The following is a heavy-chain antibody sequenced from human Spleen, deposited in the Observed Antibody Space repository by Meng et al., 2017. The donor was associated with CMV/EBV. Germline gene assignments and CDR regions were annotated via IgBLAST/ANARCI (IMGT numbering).Heavy chain of an antibody. CDR2: IKQDGSEK. J-gene: IGHJ6*02. V-gene: IGHV3-7*01. D-gene: IGHD3-16*01. Sequence: GGSLRLSCAASGFTFSSYWMSWVRQAPGKGLEWVANIKQDGSEKYYVDSVKGRFTISRDNAKNSLYLQMNSLRAEDTAVYYCARDTLLGGDYYYYGMDVWGQGTTVTVSS. CDR1: GFTFSSYW. CDR3: ARDTLLGGDYYYYGMDV.